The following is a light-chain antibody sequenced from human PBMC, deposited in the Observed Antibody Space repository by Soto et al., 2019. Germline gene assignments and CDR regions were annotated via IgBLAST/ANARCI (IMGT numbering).Light chain of an antibody. Sequence: DIQMTQSPSSLSASVGDRVTITCRASQGISNYLAWYQQKPGKVPKILIYAASTLQSGGPARFSGSGSGTEFTLTISSLQPEDVATDYCQKYNSALYTFGQGTKLEIK. CDR1: QGISNY. J-gene: IGKJ2*01. V-gene: IGKV1-27*01. CDR2: AAS. CDR3: QKYNSALYT.